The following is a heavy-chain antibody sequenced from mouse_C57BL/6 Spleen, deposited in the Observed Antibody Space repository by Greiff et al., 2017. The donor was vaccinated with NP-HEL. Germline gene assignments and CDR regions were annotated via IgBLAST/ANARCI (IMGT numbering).Heavy chain of an antibody. CDR2: ISSGSSTI. CDR1: GFTFSDYG. Sequence: EVKLMESGGGLVKPGGSLKLSCAASGFTFSDYGMHWVRQAPEKGLEWVAYISSGSSTIYYADTVKGRFTISRDNAKNTLFLQMTSLRSEDTAMYYCASPYDYVAWFAYWGQGTLVTVSA. V-gene: IGHV5-17*01. D-gene: IGHD2-4*01. CDR3: ASPYDYVAWFAY. J-gene: IGHJ3*01.